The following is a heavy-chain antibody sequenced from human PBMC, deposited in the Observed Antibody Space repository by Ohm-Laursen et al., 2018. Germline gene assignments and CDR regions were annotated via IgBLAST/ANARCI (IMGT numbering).Heavy chain of an antibody. Sequence: GASVKVSCKASGYTFTGYYMHWVRQAPGQRLEWMGWINGNSGITSYAQKFQGRVTMTRDTSISMAYMELSRLTSDDTAVFYCARDGEGGYCTTTPCFSREALDVWGQGTRVTASS. CDR3: ARDGEGGYCTTTPCFSREALDV. J-gene: IGHJ3*01. CDR1: GYTFTGYY. D-gene: IGHD2-2*01. V-gene: IGHV1-2*02. CDR2: INGNSGIT.